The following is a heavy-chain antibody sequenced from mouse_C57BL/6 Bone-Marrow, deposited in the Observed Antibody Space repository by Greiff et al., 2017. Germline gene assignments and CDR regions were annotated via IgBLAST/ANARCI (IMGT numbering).Heavy chain of an antibody. V-gene: IGHV7-1*01. Sequence: EVMLVESGGGLVQSGRSLRLSCATSGFTFSDFYMEWVRQAPGKGLEWIAASRNKANDYTTEYSASVKGRFIVSRDTSQSILYPRMNALRAEDTAMYYCAGDRGGDYYGSSPSYFDVWGTGTTVTVSS. J-gene: IGHJ1*03. CDR1: GFTFSDFY. D-gene: IGHD1-1*01. CDR2: SRNKANDYTT. CDR3: AGDRGGDYYGSSPSYFDV.